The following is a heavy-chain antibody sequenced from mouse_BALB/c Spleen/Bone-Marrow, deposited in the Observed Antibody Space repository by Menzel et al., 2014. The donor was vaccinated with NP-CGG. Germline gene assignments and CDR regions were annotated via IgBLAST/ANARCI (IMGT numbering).Heavy chain of an antibody. CDR1: GFSLSTSGMG. CDR2: IYWDDDK. J-gene: IGHJ2*01. Sequence: VKLMESGPGILQPSQTLSLTCSLSGFSLSTSGMGVSWIRQPSGKGLEWLTHIYWDDDKRYNPTLKSRLTISKDTSRNQVFLKINSVDTADTATYYCARRGDGSSYFDYWGQGTTLTVSS. CDR3: ARRGDGSSYFDY. V-gene: IGHV8-12*01. D-gene: IGHD1-1*01.